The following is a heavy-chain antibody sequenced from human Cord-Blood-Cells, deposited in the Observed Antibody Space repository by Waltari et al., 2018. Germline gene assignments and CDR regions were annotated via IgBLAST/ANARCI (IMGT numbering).Heavy chain of an antibody. Sequence: QLQLQESGPGLVKPSETLSLTCTVSGGSISSSSYYWGWIRQPPGKGLEWIGSIYYSGCTYYNPALKSRVTISVDTSKNQFSLKLSSVTAADTAVYYCARRDITMVRGVIDYWGQGTLVTVSS. V-gene: IGHV4-39*01. CDR1: GGSISSSSYY. CDR2: IYYSGCT. CDR3: ARRDITMVRGVIDY. D-gene: IGHD3-10*01. J-gene: IGHJ4*02.